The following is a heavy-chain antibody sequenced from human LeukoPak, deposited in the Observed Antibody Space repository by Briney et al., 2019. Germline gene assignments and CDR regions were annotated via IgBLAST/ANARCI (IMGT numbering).Heavy chain of an antibody. V-gene: IGHV4-31*03. J-gene: IGHJ5*02. D-gene: IGHD3-22*01. CDR1: GGSISSGGYY. CDR3: ARSAPPDSSGYYLAYNWFDP. CDR2: IYYSGST. Sequence: SQTLSLTCTVSGGSISSGGYYWSWIRQHPGKGLEWIGYIYYSGSTYYNPSLKSRVTISVDTSKNQFSLKLSSVTAADTAVYYCARSAPPDSSGYYLAYNWFDPWGQGTLVTVSS.